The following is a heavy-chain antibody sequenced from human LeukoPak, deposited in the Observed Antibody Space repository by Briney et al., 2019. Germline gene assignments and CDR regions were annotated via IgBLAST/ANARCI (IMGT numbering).Heavy chain of an antibody. CDR3: TRNSTL. CDR2: IKSKIDGGPI. V-gene: IGHV3-15*01. Sequence: GGSLRLSCSASGFSLTDSWMSWVRQAPGKGLEWVGQIKSKIDGGPISYAGAVRGRFTISRDDSQNTLYLQLNGLKTEDTAVYYCTRNSTLWGQGALVTVSS. J-gene: IGHJ4*02. CDR1: GFSLTDSW. D-gene: IGHD5-24*01.